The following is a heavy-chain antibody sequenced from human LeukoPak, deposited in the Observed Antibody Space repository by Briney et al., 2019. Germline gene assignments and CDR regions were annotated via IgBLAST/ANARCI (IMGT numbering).Heavy chain of an antibody. CDR1: GFTFISYG. J-gene: IGHJ6*03. D-gene: IGHD2-21*01. CDR3: ARDWQETKDLLYYYYYMDV. V-gene: IGHV3-30*02. CDR2: IRHDGSNK. Sequence: PGGSLRLSCAASGFTFISYGMHWVRQTPGKGLEWVAFIRHDGSNKYYTDSVKGRFTISRDNAKNSLYLQMNSLRAEDTAVYYCARDWQETKDLLYYYYYMDVWGKGTTVTISS.